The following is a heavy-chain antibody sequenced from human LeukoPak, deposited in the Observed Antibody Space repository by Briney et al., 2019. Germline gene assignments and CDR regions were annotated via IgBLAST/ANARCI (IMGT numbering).Heavy chain of an antibody. J-gene: IGHJ5*02. CDR1: GGSFSGYY. V-gene: IGHV4-34*01. CDR2: INHSGST. CDR3: ARGQTTVTTNWFDP. Sequence: SETLPLTCAVYGGSFSGYYWSWIRQPPGKGLEWIGEINHSGSTNYNPSLKSRVTISVDTSKNQFSLKLSSVTAADTAVYYCARGQTTVTTNWFDPWGQGTLVTVSS. D-gene: IGHD4-17*01.